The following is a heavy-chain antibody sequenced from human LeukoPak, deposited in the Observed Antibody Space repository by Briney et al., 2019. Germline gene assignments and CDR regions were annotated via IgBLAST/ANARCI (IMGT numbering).Heavy chain of an antibody. CDR3: ARATYSSGWFDY. J-gene: IGHJ4*02. CDR2: IYYSGST. V-gene: IGHV4-59*01. Sequence: SETLSLTCTVSGGSISSYYWSWIRQPPGKGLEWIGYIYYSGSTNYNPSLKSRVTISVDTSKNQFSLKLSSVTAADTAVYYCARATYSSGWFDYWGQGTLVTVSS. CDR1: GGSISSYY. D-gene: IGHD6-19*01.